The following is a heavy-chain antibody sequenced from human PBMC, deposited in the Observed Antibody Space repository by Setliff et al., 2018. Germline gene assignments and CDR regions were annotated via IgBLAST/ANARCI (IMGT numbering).Heavy chain of an antibody. CDR1: GGTFSSYG. D-gene: IGHD6-6*01. CDR3: VREGVDRRSSTDYRYYMDV. CDR2: TIPMFGTT. V-gene: IGHV1-69*05. Sequence: SVKVSCKASGGTFSSYGISWVRQAPGQGLEWMGGTIPMFGTTNYARKFQGRVTIITDESTSTAYMQLSSLGSEDTAVYYCVREGVDRRSSTDYRYYMDVWGKGTTVTVS. J-gene: IGHJ6*03.